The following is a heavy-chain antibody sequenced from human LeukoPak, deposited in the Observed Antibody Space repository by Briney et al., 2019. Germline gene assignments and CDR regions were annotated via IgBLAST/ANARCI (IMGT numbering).Heavy chain of an antibody. V-gene: IGHV3-74*01. J-gene: IGHJ4*02. CDR1: GFTFSSYW. Sequence: GSLRLSCAASGFTFSSYWMHWVRQAPGKGLVWVSRINTDGSSTSYADSVKGRFTISRDNAKNTLYLQMNSLRAKDTAVYYCARDMIYDSSGYYPDYWGQGTLVTVSS. D-gene: IGHD3-22*01. CDR3: ARDMIYDSSGYYPDY. CDR2: INTDGSST.